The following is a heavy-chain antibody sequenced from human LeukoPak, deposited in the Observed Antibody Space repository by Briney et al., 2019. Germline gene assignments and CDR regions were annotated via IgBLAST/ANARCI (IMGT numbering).Heavy chain of an antibody. J-gene: IGHJ6*03. CDR2: IYYSGST. CDR3: ARGLGWEHQLPDYYYMDV. Sequence: SETLSLTCTVSGGSISSSSYYWGWIRQPPGKGLEWIGSIYYSGSTYYNPSLKSRVTISVDTSKNQFSLKLSSVTAADTAVYYCARGLGWEHQLPDYYYMDVWGKGTTVTVSS. V-gene: IGHV4-39*01. D-gene: IGHD2-2*01. CDR1: GGSISSSSYY.